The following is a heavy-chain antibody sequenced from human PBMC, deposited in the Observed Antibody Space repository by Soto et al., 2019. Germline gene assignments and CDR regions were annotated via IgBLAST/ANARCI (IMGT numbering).Heavy chain of an antibody. CDR2: IYYSGTT. V-gene: IGHV4-39*01. D-gene: IGHD3-3*01. Sequence: QLQLQESGPGLVKPSETLSLTCSVSSVSITNSSYYWGWIRQPPGKGLEWMGSIYYSGTTYNNPSLKRRVTMSVDTSKNQFSLKLSSVTAADTAVYYCVSDRITIYGRGKLYYFDYWGQGTLVTVSS. CDR3: VSDRITIYGRGKLYYFDY. CDR1: SVSITNSSYY. J-gene: IGHJ4*02.